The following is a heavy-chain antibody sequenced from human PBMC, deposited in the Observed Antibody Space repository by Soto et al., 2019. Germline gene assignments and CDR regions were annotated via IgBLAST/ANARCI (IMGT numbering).Heavy chain of an antibody. CDR3: ARSPLGGVVTPAGGFAFDI. J-gene: IGHJ3*02. CDR1: GGTFSSYA. CDR2: IIPIFGTA. Sequence: QVQLVQSGAEVKKPGSSVKVSCKASGGTFSSYAISWVRQAPGQVLEWMGGIIPIFGTANYAQKFQGRVTITADESTSTAYMELSSLRSEDTAVYYCARSPLGGVVTPAGGFAFDIWGQGTMVTVSS. D-gene: IGHD2-21*02. V-gene: IGHV1-69*01.